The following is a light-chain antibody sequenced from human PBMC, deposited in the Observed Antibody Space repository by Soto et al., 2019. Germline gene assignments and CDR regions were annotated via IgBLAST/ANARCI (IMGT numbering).Light chain of an antibody. CDR2: EVS. J-gene: IGLJ3*02. V-gene: IGLV2-8*01. Sequence: QSALTQPPAASGSPGQSVIISCTGTSSDVGVYNYVSWYQQHPGKAPKLMIYEVSKRPSGVPDRFSGSKSGNTASLTVSGLQAEDEADYYCCSYSGSNNLVFGGGTKLTVL. CDR1: SSDVGVYNY. CDR3: CSYSGSNNLV.